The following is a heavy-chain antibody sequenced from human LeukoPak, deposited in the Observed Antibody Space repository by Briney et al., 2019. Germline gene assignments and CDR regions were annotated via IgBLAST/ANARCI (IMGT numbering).Heavy chain of an antibody. Sequence: AGGSLRLSCAASRFTFNTYNINWVRQAPGKGLEWVSSISSGSSYIYYSDSVKGRFTISRDNAKNSLYLQMNSLRAEDTAVYYCARVTYDFWSGYYFDYWGQGTLVTVSS. V-gene: IGHV3-21*01. J-gene: IGHJ4*02. CDR1: RFTFNTYN. CDR3: ARVTYDFWSGYYFDY. CDR2: ISSGSSYI. D-gene: IGHD3-3*01.